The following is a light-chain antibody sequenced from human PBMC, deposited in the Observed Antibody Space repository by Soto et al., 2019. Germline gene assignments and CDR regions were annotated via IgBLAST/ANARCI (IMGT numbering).Light chain of an antibody. CDR1: QTVSSN. Sequence: EIVMTQSPATLSVSLGERATLSCRASQTVSSNLAWYQQKPGQAPRLLIYSASTRATGIPARFSGSGSGTEFTLTISSLQSEDFAVYHCQQYYRWPLFTFGTGTKVNI. J-gene: IGKJ3*01. CDR3: QQYYRWPLFT. V-gene: IGKV3-15*01. CDR2: SAS.